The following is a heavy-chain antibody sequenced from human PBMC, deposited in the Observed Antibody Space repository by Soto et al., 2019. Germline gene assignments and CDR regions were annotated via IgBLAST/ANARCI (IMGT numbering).Heavy chain of an antibody. Sequence: SVKVSCKASGVTFSSYAISWVRQAPGQGLEWMGGIIPIFGTANYAQKFQGRVTITADESTSTAYMELSSLRSEDTAVYYCARDGYSSSWYNWFDPWGQGTLVTVSS. D-gene: IGHD6-13*01. CDR1: GVTFSSYA. V-gene: IGHV1-69*13. CDR2: IIPIFGTA. J-gene: IGHJ5*02. CDR3: ARDGYSSSWYNWFDP.